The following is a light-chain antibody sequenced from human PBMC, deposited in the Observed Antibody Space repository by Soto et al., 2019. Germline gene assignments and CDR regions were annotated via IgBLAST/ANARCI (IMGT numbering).Light chain of an antibody. V-gene: IGLV2-14*03. CDR3: SSYTSCSTRV. Sequence: QSALTQAASVSGSPGQSITISCTGTSSDVGAYDFVSWYQQHPDKAPKLMIYEVSNRPSGVSNRFSGSKSVNTATLTISGLKAEDEADYYCSSYTSCSTRVFGTGTKVTVL. J-gene: IGLJ1*01. CDR1: SSDVGAYDF. CDR2: EVS.